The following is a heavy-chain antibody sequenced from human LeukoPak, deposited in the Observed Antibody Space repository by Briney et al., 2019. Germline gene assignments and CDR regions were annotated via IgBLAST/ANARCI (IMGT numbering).Heavy chain of an antibody. CDR2: IYSGGST. D-gene: IGHD4-17*01. Sequence: PGGSLRLSCAASGFTVSSNYMSWVRQAPGKGLEWVSVIYSGGSTYYADSVKGRFTISRHNSKNTLYLQMNSLRAEDTAVYYCARDRYGDYGGYYYYYGMDVWGQGTTVTVSS. CDR3: ARDRYGDYGGYYYYYGMDV. CDR1: GFTVSSNY. J-gene: IGHJ6*02. V-gene: IGHV3-53*04.